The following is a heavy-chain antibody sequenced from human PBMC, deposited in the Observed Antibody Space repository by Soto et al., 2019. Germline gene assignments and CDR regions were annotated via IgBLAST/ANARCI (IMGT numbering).Heavy chain of an antibody. V-gene: IGHV1-3*01. CDR1: GYTFTSYA. CDR2: IIASNGTA. J-gene: IGHJ6*02. Sequence: ASVKVSCKASGYTFTSYAMHWVRQAPGQRLEWMGWIIASNGTAKYSQKFQGRVTITGDESTSTAYMELSSLRSEDTAVYYCARDRATYSGYDFDYYYGMDVWGQGTTVTVSS. D-gene: IGHD5-12*01. CDR3: ARDRATYSGYDFDYYYGMDV.